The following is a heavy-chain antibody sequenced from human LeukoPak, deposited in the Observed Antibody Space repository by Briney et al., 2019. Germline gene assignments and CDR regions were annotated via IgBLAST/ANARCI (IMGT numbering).Heavy chain of an antibody. V-gene: IGHV5-51*01. Sequence: GESLQISCKGSGYSFTNYWIGWVRQMPGKGLEWMGIIYPSDSDTRYSPSFQGQVTISADKSISTAYLHWSSLKASDTAMYYCAKTRSTIDDAFDIWGQGTMVTISS. CDR3: AKTRSTIDDAFDI. CDR2: IYPSDSDT. D-gene: IGHD1-14*01. J-gene: IGHJ3*02. CDR1: GYSFTNYW.